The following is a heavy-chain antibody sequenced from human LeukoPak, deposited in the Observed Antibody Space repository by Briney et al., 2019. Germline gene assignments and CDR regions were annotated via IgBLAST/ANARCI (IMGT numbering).Heavy chain of an antibody. V-gene: IGHV4-38-2*02. Sequence: SETLSLTCTVSGYSISSGYYWGWIRQPPGKGLEWIGSIYHSGSTYYNPSLKSRVTISVDTSKNQFSLKLSSVTAADTAVYYCAREEDTAMVSYWGQGTLVTVSS. CDR2: IYHSGST. D-gene: IGHD5-18*01. J-gene: IGHJ4*02. CDR1: GYSISSGYY. CDR3: AREEDTAMVSY.